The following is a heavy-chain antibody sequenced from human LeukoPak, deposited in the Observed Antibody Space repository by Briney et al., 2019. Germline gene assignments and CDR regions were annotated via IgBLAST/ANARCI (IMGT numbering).Heavy chain of an antibody. J-gene: IGHJ5*02. CDR1: GGSIRSNSYY. Sequence: SETLSLTCAVSGGSIRSNSYYWGWIRQPPGKGLEWIGSIYYSGSTYYNPSLKSRVTISVDTSKNQFSLKLSSVTAADTAVYYCARKVVPAANWEGYNWFDPWGQGTLVTVSS. D-gene: IGHD2-2*01. CDR3: ARKVVPAANWEGYNWFDP. V-gene: IGHV4-39*01. CDR2: IYYSGST.